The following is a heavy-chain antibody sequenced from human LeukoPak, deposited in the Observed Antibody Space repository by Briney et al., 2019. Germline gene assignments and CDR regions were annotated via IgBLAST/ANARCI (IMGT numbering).Heavy chain of an antibody. CDR1: GFTFSSYA. CDR3: VTYNGAYYYGLDF. CDR2: ISGSGGST. J-gene: IGHJ6*02. V-gene: IGHV3-23*01. D-gene: IGHD5-24*01. Sequence: PGGSLRLSCAASGFTFSSYAMSWVRQAPGKGLEWVSAISGSGGSTYYADSVKGRFTISRDNAKNSLFLQMNSLRADDTAVYYCVTYNGAYYYGLDFWGQGTTVTVSS.